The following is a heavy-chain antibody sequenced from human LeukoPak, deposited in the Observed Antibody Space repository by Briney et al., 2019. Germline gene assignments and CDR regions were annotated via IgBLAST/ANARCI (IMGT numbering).Heavy chain of an antibody. V-gene: IGHV4-59*12. CDR2: IYYSGST. CDR3: AREAYDSSGYSVGY. J-gene: IGHJ4*02. CDR1: TGSISSYY. D-gene: IGHD3-22*01. Sequence: PSETLSLTCSVSTGSISSYYWSWIRQPPGKALEWMGFIYYSGSTNYNPSLTSRVTISVDTSKNQFSLKLSSVTAADTAVYYCAREAYDSSGYSVGYWGQGTLVTVSS.